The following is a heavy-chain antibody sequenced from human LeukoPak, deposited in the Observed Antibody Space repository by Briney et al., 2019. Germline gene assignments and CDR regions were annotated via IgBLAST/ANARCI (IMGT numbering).Heavy chain of an antibody. CDR1: GGSINDPNDY. V-gene: IGHV4-39*01. D-gene: IGHD3/OR15-3a*01. Sequence: SETLSLTCNVFGGSINDPNDYWGWIRQSPGRTLEWIGSIYYSGNTYYNASLKSQVSISIDTSKNQFSLRLTSVTAADTAVYYCARQTGSGLFILPGGQGTLVTVSS. CDR3: ARQTGSGLFILP. J-gene: IGHJ4*02. CDR2: IYYSGNT.